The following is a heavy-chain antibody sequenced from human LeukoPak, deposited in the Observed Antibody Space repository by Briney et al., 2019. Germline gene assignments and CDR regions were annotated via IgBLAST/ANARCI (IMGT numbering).Heavy chain of an antibody. J-gene: IGHJ4*02. CDR3: ARGEGWYGHYYFDY. V-gene: IGHV1-8*01. Sequence: ASVKVSCKASGYTFTSYDINRVRQATGQGLEWMGWMNPNSGNTGYAQKFQGRVTMTRNTSISTAYMELSSLRSEDTAVYYCARGEGWYGHYYFDYWGQGTLVTVSS. CDR1: GYTFTSYD. CDR2: MNPNSGNT. D-gene: IGHD6-19*01.